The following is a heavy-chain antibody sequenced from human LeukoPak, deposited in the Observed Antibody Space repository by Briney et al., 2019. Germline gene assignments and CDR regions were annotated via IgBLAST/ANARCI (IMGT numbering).Heavy chain of an antibody. CDR1: GFTVSSNY. V-gene: IGHV3-66*01. D-gene: IGHD3-22*01. CDR3: ARGGDWYDSRVLWNTFDI. Sequence: GGSLRVSCAASGFTVSSNYMSWVRQAPGNGLEWVSVIYSGGSTYYADSVKGRFTISRDNSKNTLYLQMNSLRAEDTAVYYCARGGDWYDSRVLWNTFDIWGQGTMVTVSS. J-gene: IGHJ3*02. CDR2: IYSGGST.